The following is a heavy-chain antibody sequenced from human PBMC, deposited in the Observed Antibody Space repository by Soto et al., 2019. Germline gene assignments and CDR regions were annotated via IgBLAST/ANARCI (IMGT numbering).Heavy chain of an antibody. Sequence: SVKVSCKASGYTFTSYGISWVRQAPGQGLEWMGWISVYNGNTNYAQKLQGRGTMTADTSTSTAYMELRSLRSDDTAVYYCARAESMDVWGQGTTVTVSS. V-gene: IGHV1-18*01. J-gene: IGHJ6*02. CDR2: ISVYNGNT. CDR3: ARAESMDV. CDR1: GYTFTSYG.